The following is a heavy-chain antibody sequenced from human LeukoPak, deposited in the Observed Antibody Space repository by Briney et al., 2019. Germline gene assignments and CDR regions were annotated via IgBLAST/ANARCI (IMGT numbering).Heavy chain of an antibody. CDR3: SIMHGYYDGSGYWVQ. CDR2: ITPNADRA. Sequence: PGGSLRLSCAASGFTFGSYGMSWVRQAPGEGLEWVSFITPNADRASYADSVKCSFTISRDNPRNSLYMQMNSLRDDDTAVYYCSIMHGYYDGSGYWVQWGQGTLVTVSS. D-gene: IGHD3-22*01. V-gene: IGHV3-23*01. J-gene: IGHJ1*01. CDR1: GFTFGSYG.